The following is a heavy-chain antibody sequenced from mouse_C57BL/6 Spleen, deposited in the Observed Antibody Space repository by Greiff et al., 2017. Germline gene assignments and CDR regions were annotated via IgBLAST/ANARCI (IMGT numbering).Heavy chain of an antibody. CDR1: GYTFTEYS. D-gene: IGHD2-4*01. V-gene: IGHV1-62-2*01. Sequence: VKLMESGAELVKPGASVKLSCKASGYTFTEYSIHWVKQRSGQGLEWIGWFYPGSGSIKYNEKFKDKATLAADKSSSTVYMELSRLTSEDSAVYFGAIHEADYDDGFAYWGQGTLVTVSA. CDR2: FYPGSGSI. CDR3: AIHEADYDDGFAY. J-gene: IGHJ3*01.